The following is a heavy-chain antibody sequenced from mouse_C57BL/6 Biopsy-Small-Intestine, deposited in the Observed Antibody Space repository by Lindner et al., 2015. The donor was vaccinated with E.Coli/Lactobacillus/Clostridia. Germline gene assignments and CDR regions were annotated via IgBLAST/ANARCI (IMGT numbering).Heavy chain of an antibody. CDR3: ASERGYCTGTSCYRFDP. J-gene: IGHJ4*01. D-gene: IGHD1-2*01. CDR2: INPKSGGA. V-gene: IGHV14-2*02. Sequence: SVKVSCKASENTLNVYYMHWVRQAPGQGLEWMGRINPKSGGANYAQKFQGRVTMTRDTSISTAYMELSSLRTDDTAVYYCASERGYCTGTSCYRFDPWGQGTLVTVSS. CDR1: ENTLNVYY.